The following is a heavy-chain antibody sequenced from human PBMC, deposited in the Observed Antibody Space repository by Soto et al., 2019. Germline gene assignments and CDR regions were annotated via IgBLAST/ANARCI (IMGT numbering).Heavy chain of an antibody. CDR1: GFIFSSYS. D-gene: IGHD3-22*01. V-gene: IGHV3-23*01. J-gene: IGHJ4*02. CDR2: ISGRGGHI. Sequence: EVQLLESGGGLVRPGGSLRLSCATSGFIFSSYSMTWVRQAPGKGLEWVASISGRGGHIYYADAVQGRFTISRDHSKNTLYLQRNSLKAEDTALYSCEKDVSYYDGPPESNYWGKGTLVTVS. CDR3: EKDVSYYDGPPESNY.